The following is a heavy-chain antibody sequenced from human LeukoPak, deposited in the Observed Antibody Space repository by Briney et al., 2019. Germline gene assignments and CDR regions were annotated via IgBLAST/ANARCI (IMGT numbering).Heavy chain of an antibody. CDR3: ARDRDYGGNLDAFDI. Sequence: PSETLSLTCTVSGGSISSYYWSWIRQPPGKGLGWIGYIYYSGSTNYNPSLKSRVTISVDTSKNQFSLKLSAVTAADTAVYYCARDRDYGGNLDAFDIWGQGTMVTVSS. D-gene: IGHD4-23*01. CDR1: GGSISSYY. CDR2: IYYSGST. V-gene: IGHV4-59*01. J-gene: IGHJ3*02.